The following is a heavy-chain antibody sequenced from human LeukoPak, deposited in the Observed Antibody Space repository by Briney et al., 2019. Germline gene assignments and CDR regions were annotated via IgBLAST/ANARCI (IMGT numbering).Heavy chain of an antibody. D-gene: IGHD3-3*01. J-gene: IGHJ6*03. CDR1: GGSISSYY. CDR2: IYYSGST. Sequence: PSETLSLTCTVSGGSISSYYWNWIRQPAGKGLEWIGRIYYSGSTNYNPSLKSRVTISVDTSKNQFSLKLSSVTAADTAVYYCARETIYYYYMDVWGKGTTVTVSS. CDR3: ARETIYYYYMDV. V-gene: IGHV4-4*07.